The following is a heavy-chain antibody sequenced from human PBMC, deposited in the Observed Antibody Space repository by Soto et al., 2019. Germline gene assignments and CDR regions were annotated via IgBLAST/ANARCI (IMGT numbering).Heavy chain of an antibody. J-gene: IGHJ4*02. CDR2: ISSHNGNT. CDR3: ARSSIAAAGPFDY. V-gene: IGHV1-18*01. CDR1: GSTITAYG. Sequence: QVQLVQSGDEVKQPGASVKVSCKASGSTITAYGISWVRQAPGQGLEWMAWISSHNGNTYYAQNLQGRVTMTTDTSTSTAYMELRSLRSDATAVYYCARSSIAAAGPFDYWGQGARVTVSS. D-gene: IGHD6-13*01.